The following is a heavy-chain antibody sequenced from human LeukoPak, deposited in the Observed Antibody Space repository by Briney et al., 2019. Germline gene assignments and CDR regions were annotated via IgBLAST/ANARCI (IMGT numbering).Heavy chain of an antibody. V-gene: IGHV1-2*02. Sequence: ASVKVSCKASGYTFTGYHMHWVRQAPGQGLEWMGWINPNSGGTNYAQKFQGRVTMTRDTSISTAYMELSRLRSDDTAVYYCARDQWYSSGWYNEMDAFDIWGQGTMVTVSS. D-gene: IGHD6-19*01. CDR3: ARDQWYSSGWYNEMDAFDI. CDR1: GYTFTGYH. J-gene: IGHJ3*02. CDR2: INPNSGGT.